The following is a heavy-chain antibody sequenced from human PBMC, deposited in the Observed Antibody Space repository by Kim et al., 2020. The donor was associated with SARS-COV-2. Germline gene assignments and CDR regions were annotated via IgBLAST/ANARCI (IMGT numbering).Heavy chain of an antibody. CDR3: ARGNYYESVSLSDYFNGMDV. V-gene: IGHV3-30-3*01. CDR1: GLSFDSSA. D-gene: IGHD3-22*01. J-gene: IGHJ6*02. Sequence: GGSLRLSCAASGLSFDSSAMNWVRQAPGKGLEWVSVITYGRRNKEYADSVKGRFTISRDNPKSTLYLQMNSLRAEDTAVYYCARGNYYESVSLSDYFNGMDVWGQGTTVTVSS. CDR2: ITYGRRNK.